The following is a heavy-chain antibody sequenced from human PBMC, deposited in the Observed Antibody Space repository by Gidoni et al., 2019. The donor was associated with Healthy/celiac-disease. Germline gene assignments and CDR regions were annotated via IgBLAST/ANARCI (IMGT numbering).Heavy chain of an antibody. CDR1: GGSFSGYY. Sequence: QVQLQQWGAGLLKPSETLSLTCAVYGGSFSGYYWSWIRQPPGKGLEWIGEINHSGSTNYNPALKSRVTISVDTSKNQFSLKLSSVTSADTAVYYCARGAPSGDQYYFDYWGQGTLVTVSS. D-gene: IGHD7-27*01. V-gene: IGHV4-34*01. J-gene: IGHJ4*02. CDR3: ARGAPSGDQYYFDY. CDR2: INHSGST.